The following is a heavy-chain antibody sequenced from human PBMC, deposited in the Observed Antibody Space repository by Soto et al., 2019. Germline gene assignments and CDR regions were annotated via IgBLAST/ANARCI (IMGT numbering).Heavy chain of an antibody. Sequence: ASVKVSCKTSGYTFTTYGIHWVGQAPGQGLEWMGWLCGYNGNTNYAQKVQGRVTMTTDTSTSTAYMELGSLRSDDTAVYYCARGDDYVGPVDWGQGTLLTVSS. D-gene: IGHD4-17*01. CDR2: LCGYNGNT. CDR1: GYTFTTYG. J-gene: IGHJ4*02. V-gene: IGHV1-18*04. CDR3: ARGDDYVGPVD.